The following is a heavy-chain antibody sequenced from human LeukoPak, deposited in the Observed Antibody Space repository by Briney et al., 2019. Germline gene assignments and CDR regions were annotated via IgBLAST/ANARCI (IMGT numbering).Heavy chain of an antibody. CDR3: ARGRVVITITDDAFDI. D-gene: IGHD3-22*01. CDR1: GGSISSSNW. V-gene: IGHV4-4*02. J-gene: IGHJ3*02. Sequence: SETLSLTCAVSGGSISSSNWWSWVRQPPGKGLEWIGEIYHSGSTNYNPSLKSRVTISVDKSKNQFSLKLSSVTAADTAVYYCARGRVVITITDDAFDIWGQGTMVTVSS. CDR2: IYHSGST.